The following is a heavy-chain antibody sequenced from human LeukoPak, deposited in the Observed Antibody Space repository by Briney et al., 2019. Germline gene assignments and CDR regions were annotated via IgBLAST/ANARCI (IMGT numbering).Heavy chain of an antibody. CDR3: ARAYCGGDCYPDY. CDR1: GFTFSSYW. V-gene: IGHV3-74*01. Sequence: GGSLRLSCAASGFTFSSYWMHWVRQAPGNGMVLVSRINSDGSSTSYADSGKGRFTMSRANAKNTLYLQMNSLRAEDTAVYYCARAYCGGDCYPDYWGQGTLVTVSS. D-gene: IGHD2-21*02. J-gene: IGHJ4*02. CDR2: INSDGSST.